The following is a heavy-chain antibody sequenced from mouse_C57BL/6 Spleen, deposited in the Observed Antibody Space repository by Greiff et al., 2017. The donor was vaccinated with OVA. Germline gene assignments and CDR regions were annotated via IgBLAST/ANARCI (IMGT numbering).Heavy chain of an antibody. CDR1: GYAFTSYW. V-gene: IGHV1-64*01. CDR3: AGGSSYDAMDY. D-gene: IGHD1-1*01. CDR2: IHPNSGST. J-gene: IGHJ4*01. Sequence: QVQLQQPGAELVKPGASVKLSCKASGYAFTSYWMHWVKQRPGQGLEWIGMIHPNSGSTNYNEKFKSKATLTVDKSSSTAYMQLSSLTSEDSAVYYCAGGSSYDAMDYWGQGTSVTVSS.